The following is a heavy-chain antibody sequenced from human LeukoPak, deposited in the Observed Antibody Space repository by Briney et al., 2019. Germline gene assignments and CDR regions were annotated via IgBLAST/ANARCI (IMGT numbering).Heavy chain of an antibody. CDR1: GGSTSSYY. CDR2: IYYSGST. J-gene: IGHJ4*02. D-gene: IGHD4-17*01. V-gene: IGHV4-59*08. CDR3: ARTPGFDYGEYYFDY. Sequence: SETLSLTCTVSGGSTSSYYWSWIRQPPGKGLEWIGYIYYSGSTNYNPSLKSRVTISVDTSKNQFSLKLSSVTAADTAVYYCARTPGFDYGEYYFDYWGQGTLVTVSS.